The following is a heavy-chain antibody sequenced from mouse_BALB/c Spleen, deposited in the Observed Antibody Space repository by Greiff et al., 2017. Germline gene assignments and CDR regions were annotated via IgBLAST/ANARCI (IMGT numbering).Heavy chain of an antibody. Sequence: LMESGPGLVKPSQSLSLTCSVTGYSITSGYYWNWIRQFPGNKLEWMGYISYDGSNNYNPSLKNRISITRDTSKNQFFLKLNSVTTEDTATYYCARGRSLAYWGQGTLVTVSA. CDR1: GYSITSGYY. J-gene: IGHJ3*01. CDR2: ISYDGSN. V-gene: IGHV3-6*02. CDR3: ARGRSLAY.